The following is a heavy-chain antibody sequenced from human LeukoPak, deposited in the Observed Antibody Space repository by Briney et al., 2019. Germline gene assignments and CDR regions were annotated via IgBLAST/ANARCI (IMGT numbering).Heavy chain of an antibody. D-gene: IGHD6-13*01. CDR2: IYYSGST. Sequence: MASETLSLTCTVSGGSISSGYYYWSWIRQPPGKGLEWIGYIYYSGSTYYNPSLKSRVTISVDTSKNQFSLKLSSVTAADTAVYYCARGDHSSSWVPVWFDPWGQGTLVTVSS. CDR1: GGSISSGYYY. J-gene: IGHJ5*02. CDR3: ARGDHSSSWVPVWFDP. V-gene: IGHV4-30-4*01.